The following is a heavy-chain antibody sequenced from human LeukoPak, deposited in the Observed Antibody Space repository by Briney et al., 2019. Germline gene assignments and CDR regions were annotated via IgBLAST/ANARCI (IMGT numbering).Heavy chain of an antibody. J-gene: IGHJ4*02. CDR3: ARGGTTFEK. V-gene: IGHV3-7*01. CDR1: GFTFSSYG. D-gene: IGHD2/OR15-2a*01. CDR2: IKQDGSEK. Sequence: GGTLRLSCAASGFTFSSYGMSWVRQAPGKGLEWVANIKQDGSEKYYVDPVKGRFTISKDNAKNSLYLQMNSLRADDTAVYYCARGGTTFEKWGQGTLVTVSS.